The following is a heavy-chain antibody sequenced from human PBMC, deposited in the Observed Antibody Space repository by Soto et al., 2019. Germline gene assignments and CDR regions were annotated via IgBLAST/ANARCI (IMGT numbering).Heavy chain of an antibody. CDR3: AKDLFPPDYYYYGMDV. Sequence: GGSLRLSCAASRFTFSSYGMHWVRQAPGKGLEWVAVISYDGSNKYYADSVKGRFTISRDNSKNTLYLQMNSLRAEDTAVYYCAKDLFPPDYYYYGMDVWGQGTTVTVSS. CDR1: RFTFSSYG. V-gene: IGHV3-30*18. CDR2: ISYDGSNK. D-gene: IGHD2-21*01. J-gene: IGHJ6*02.